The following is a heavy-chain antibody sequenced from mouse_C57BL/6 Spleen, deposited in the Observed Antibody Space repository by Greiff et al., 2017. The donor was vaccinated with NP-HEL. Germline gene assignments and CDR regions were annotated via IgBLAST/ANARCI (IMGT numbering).Heavy chain of an antibody. CDR3: ASSSPYYGIAY. CDR1: GYTFTDYY. Sequence: EVQLQQSGPVLVKPGASVKMSCKASGYTFTDYYMNWVKQSHGKSLEWIGVINPYNGGTSYNQKFKGKATLTVDKSSSTAYMELNSLTSEDSAVYDCASSSPYYGIAYWGQGTLVTVSA. J-gene: IGHJ3*01. CDR2: INPYNGGT. D-gene: IGHD1-1*01. V-gene: IGHV1-19*01.